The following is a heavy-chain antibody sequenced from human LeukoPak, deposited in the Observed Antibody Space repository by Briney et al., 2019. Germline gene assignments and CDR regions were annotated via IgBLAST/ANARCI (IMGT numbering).Heavy chain of an antibody. V-gene: IGHV4-4*02. J-gene: IGHJ1*01. Sequence: SGTLPLTCAVSGGSISSSNWWSWVRQPPGKGLEWIGEIYHSGSTNYNPSLKSRVTISVDKSKNQFSLKPSSVTAADTAVYYCARYYYGSGSTRNWGQGTLVTVSS. D-gene: IGHD3-10*01. CDR1: GGSISSSNW. CDR3: ARYYYGSGSTRN. CDR2: IYHSGST.